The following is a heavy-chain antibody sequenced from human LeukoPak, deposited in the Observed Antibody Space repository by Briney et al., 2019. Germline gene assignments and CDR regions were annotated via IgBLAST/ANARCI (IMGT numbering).Heavy chain of an antibody. CDR2: IYWDDEK. V-gene: IGHV2-5*02. CDR1: YSAPTTNGVG. CDR3: VESTRGSRTGSSYFAP. Sequence: SGPTLVKPTQTHSLTFSLAYSAPTTNGVGVGWIRHPPGKALEWLALIYWDDEKRYNPSLNSRVTITRDTSKTQVVLTMTDMDPVDTATYFCVESTRGSRTGSSYFAPWGHGILLTVSS. D-gene: IGHD1-1*01. J-gene: IGHJ5*02.